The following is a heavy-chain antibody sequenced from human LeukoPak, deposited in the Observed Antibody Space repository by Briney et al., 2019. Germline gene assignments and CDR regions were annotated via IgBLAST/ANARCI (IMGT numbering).Heavy chain of an antibody. D-gene: IGHD1-26*01. Sequence: ASVKVSRNASGYTFTIYGISWVRQAPGQGRECMGWISAYNGDTNYAQNLQGRVTMTTDTSTSTAYMELRSLRSDDTAVYYCSTRRPGEWELSGSPLDYFDCWGQGTLVTVSS. V-gene: IGHV1-18*01. J-gene: IGHJ4*02. CDR2: ISAYNGDT. CDR3: STRRPGEWELSGSPLDYFDC. CDR1: GYTFTIYG.